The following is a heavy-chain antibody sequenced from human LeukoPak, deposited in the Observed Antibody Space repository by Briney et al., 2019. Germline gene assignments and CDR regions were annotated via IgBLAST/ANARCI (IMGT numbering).Heavy chain of an antibody. CDR2: MYHSGNT. D-gene: IGHD3-3*01. CDR3: ARDRGDYDFPFPGTYDP. V-gene: IGHV4-30-2*05. Sequence: SETLSLTCTVSGGSISSGTYYYSWIRQSPGKGLGWIGYMYHSGNTFYNPSLKSRVTISVDNSKNLFSLRLNSVTAADTAVYYCARDRGDYDFPFPGTYDPWGQGTMVTVSS. CDR1: GGSISSGTYY. J-gene: IGHJ3*01.